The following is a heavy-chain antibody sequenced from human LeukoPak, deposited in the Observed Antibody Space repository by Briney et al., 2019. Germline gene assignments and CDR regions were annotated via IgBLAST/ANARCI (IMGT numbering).Heavy chain of an antibody. Sequence: ASVTVSCTASVYTFTSYAMHWVRQAPGQRLEWMGWINAGNGNTKYSQKFQGRVTITRDTSASTAYMELSSLRSEDTAVYYCARDLLWFGEFNDAFDIWGQGTMVTVSS. CDR1: VYTFTSYA. J-gene: IGHJ3*02. CDR3: ARDLLWFGEFNDAFDI. V-gene: IGHV1-3*01. D-gene: IGHD3-10*01. CDR2: INAGNGNT.